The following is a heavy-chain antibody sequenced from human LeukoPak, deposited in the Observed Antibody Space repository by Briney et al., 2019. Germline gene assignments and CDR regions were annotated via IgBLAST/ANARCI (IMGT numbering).Heavy chain of an antibody. J-gene: IGHJ4*02. CDR1: GYTFTGYY. Sequence: ASVKVSCKASGYTFTGYYMHWVRQAPGQGLEWMGRINPNNGGTNYAQKFQGRVTMTRDTSISTAYLQWSSLKASDTAMYYCARRYSSGSSHFDYWGQGTLVTVSS. CDR2: INPNNGGT. V-gene: IGHV1-2*06. CDR3: ARRYSSGSSHFDY. D-gene: IGHD6-19*01.